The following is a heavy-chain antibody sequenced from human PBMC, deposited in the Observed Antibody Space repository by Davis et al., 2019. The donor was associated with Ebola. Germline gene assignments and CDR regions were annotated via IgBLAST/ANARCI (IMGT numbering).Heavy chain of an antibody. D-gene: IGHD3-22*01. CDR3: ARSKRITMIVVVRENAFDI. Sequence: SQTLSLTCAISGDSVSRDTVTWNWIRQSPSRGLEWLGRTYYRSKWCNDYAVSVKSRITINPDTSKNQFSLQLNSVTPEDTAVYYCARSKRITMIVVVRENAFDIWGQGTMVTVSS. V-gene: IGHV6-1*01. J-gene: IGHJ3*02. CDR2: TYYRSKWCN. CDR1: GDSVSRDTVT.